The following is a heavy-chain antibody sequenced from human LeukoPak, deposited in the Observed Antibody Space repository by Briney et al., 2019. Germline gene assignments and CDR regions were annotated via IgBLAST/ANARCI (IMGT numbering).Heavy chain of an antibody. Sequence: AGSLRLSCAVSGGSLSTYSMNWVRQPPGKGLEWISHITIYLSIIDYADSVKGRLTISRDKAKNSLYLQMTSLRSEDTAVYYCERDEDWAFDYWGQGTLIAVSS. CDR2: ITIYLSII. V-gene: IGHV3-48*01. CDR1: GGSLSTYS. J-gene: IGHJ4*02. CDR3: ERDEDWAFDY. D-gene: IGHD3-9*01.